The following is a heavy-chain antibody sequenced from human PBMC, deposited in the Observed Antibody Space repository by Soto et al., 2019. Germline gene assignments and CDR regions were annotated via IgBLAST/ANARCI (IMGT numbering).Heavy chain of an antibody. V-gene: IGHV4-31*03. CDR2: IYYSGST. Sequence: SETLSLTCTVSGDSISSGGYYWSWIRQHPGKGLEWIGYIYYSGSTYYNPSLKSRVTISVDTSKNQFSLKLSSVTAADTAVYYCARVGGYSYGNAFDIWGQGTMVTVSS. J-gene: IGHJ3*02. D-gene: IGHD5-18*01. CDR3: ARVGGYSYGNAFDI. CDR1: GDSISSGGYY.